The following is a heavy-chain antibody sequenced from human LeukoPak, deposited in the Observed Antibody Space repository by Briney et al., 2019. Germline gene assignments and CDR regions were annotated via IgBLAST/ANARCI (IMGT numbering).Heavy chain of an antibody. CDR1: GYTFTSYG. CDR3: ARVGGGYYMDV. V-gene: IGHV1-18*01. CDR2: ISANNGNT. D-gene: IGHD3-16*01. J-gene: IGHJ6*03. Sequence: ASVKVSCKASGYTFTSYGITWVRQAPGQGLEWMGWISANNGNTDSAQKLQGRVTITTDESTSTAYMELSSLRSEDTAVYYCARVGGGYYMDVWGKGTTVTVSS.